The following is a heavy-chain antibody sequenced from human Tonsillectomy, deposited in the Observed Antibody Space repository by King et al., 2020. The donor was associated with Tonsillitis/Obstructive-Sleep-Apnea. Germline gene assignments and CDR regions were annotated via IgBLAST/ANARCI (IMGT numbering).Heavy chain of an antibody. J-gene: IGHJ3*02. CDR1: GFTFDEFP. CDR3: AQDLVQATSGTPADAFDI. V-gene: IGHV3-9*01. Sequence: VQLVESGGGLVQPGRSLRLSCAASGFTFDEFPMYWVRQAPGKGLEWVAGISWNSATIYYADSVRGRFTISRDNAKNSLYLQMNSLRAEDTALYYCAQDLVQATSGTPADAFDIWGQGTMVPVSS. D-gene: IGHD6-13*01. CDR2: ISWNSATI.